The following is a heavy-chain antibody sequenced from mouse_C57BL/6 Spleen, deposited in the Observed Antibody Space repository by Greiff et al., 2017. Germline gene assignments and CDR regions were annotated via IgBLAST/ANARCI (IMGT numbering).Heavy chain of an antibody. J-gene: IGHJ4*01. D-gene: IGHD1-1*01. CDR2: ISYDGSN. CDR1: GYSITSGYY. Sequence: EVKLLESGPGLVKPSQSLSLTCSVTGYSITSGYYWNWIRQFPGNKLEWMGYISYDGSNNYNPSLKNRISITRDTSKNQFFLKLNSVTTEDTATYYCARDYYGSSPYYYAMDYWGQGTSVTVSS. CDR3: ARDYYGSSPYYYAMDY. V-gene: IGHV3-6*01.